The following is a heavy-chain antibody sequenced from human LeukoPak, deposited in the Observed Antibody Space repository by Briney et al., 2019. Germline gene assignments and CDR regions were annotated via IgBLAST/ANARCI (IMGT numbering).Heavy chain of an antibody. D-gene: IGHD1-1*01. CDR2: INPNSSGT. J-gene: IGHJ4*02. CDR1: GYTFTSYY. Sequence: GASVKVSCKASGYTFTSYYMHWVRQAPGQGLEWMGWINPNSSGTNYAQKFQGRVTMTRDTSISTAYMDLSSLRSDDTAVYYCAREWTGTTLGYDYWGQGTLVTVSS. CDR3: AREWTGTTLGYDY. V-gene: IGHV1-2*02.